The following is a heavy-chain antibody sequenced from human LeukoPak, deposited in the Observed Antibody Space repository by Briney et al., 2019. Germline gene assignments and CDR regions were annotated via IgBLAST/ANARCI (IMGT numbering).Heavy chain of an antibody. CDR3: AREVVEAAAAIAEYYFDY. D-gene: IGHD2-2*02. V-gene: IGHV4-39*07. J-gene: IGHJ4*02. CDR2: IYYSGST. Sequence: PSETLSLTCTVSGGSISSSSYYWGWIRQPPGKGLEWIGSIYYSGSTYYNPSLKSRVTISVDTSKNQFSLKLSSVTAADTAVYYCAREVVEAAAAIAEYYFDYWGQGTLVTVSS. CDR1: GGSISSSSYY.